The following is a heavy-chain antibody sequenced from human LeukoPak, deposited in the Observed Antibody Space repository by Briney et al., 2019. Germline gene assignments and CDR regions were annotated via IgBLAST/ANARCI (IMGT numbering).Heavy chain of an antibody. V-gene: IGHV1-2*02. D-gene: IGHD2-15*01. J-gene: IGHJ4*02. Sequence: ASVKVSCKASGYTFTGYYMHWVRQAPGQGLEWMGWINPNSGGTNYAQKFQGRVTMTRDTSISTAYMELGRLRSDDTAVYYCARFGRLGYCSGGSCSGSDYWGQGTLVTVSS. CDR1: GYTFTGYY. CDR2: INPNSGGT. CDR3: ARFGRLGYCSGGSCSGSDY.